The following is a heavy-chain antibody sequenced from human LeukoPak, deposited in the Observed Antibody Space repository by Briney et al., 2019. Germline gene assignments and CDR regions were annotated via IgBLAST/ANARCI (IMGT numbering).Heavy chain of an antibody. V-gene: IGHV3-30*02. CDR1: GFTFSSYG. D-gene: IGHD3-16*01. J-gene: IGHJ4*02. Sequence: GGSLRLSCAASGFTFSSYGMHWVRQAPGKGLEWVAFIRYDGSNKYYADSVKGRFTISRDNSKNTLYLQMNSLRAEDTAVYYCARGLGGPAPFFFDYWGQGTLVTVSS. CDR2: IRYDGSNK. CDR3: ARGLGGPAPFFFDY.